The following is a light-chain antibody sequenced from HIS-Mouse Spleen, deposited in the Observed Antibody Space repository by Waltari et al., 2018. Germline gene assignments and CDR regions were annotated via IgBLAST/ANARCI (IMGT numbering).Light chain of an antibody. Sequence: QSVLTQPPSVSAAPGQKVTISCSGSSSNIGNNYVSWYQQLPGTAPKRLIYDNSKRPSGIHDRCSGSKSGTSATLGITGLQTGDEADYYCGTWDSSLSAGWVFGGGTKLTVL. J-gene: IGLJ3*02. CDR3: GTWDSSLSAGWV. CDR2: DNS. CDR1: SSNIGNNY. V-gene: IGLV1-51*01.